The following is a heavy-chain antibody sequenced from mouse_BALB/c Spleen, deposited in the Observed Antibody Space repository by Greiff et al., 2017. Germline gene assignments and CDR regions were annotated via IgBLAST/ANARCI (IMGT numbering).Heavy chain of an antibody. CDR2: ISSGGSYT. CDR3: ARVSTMITFAY. J-gene: IGHJ3*01. V-gene: IGHV5-9-4*01. CDR1: GFTFSSYA. D-gene: IGHD2-4*01. Sequence: EVMLVESGGGLVKPGGSLKLSCAASGFTFSSYAMSWVRQSPEKRLEWVAEISSGGSYTYYPDTVTGRFTISRDNAKNTLYLEMSSLRSEDTAMYYCARVSTMITFAYWGQGTLVTVSA.